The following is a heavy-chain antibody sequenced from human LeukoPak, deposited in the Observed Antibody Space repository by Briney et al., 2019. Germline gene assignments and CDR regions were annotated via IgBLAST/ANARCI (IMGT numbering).Heavy chain of an antibody. CDR3: SRGLDSRKLGY. V-gene: IGHV4-31*03. Sequence: SETLSLTCTVSGASFGSGDQYWNWIRQSPGKDLEWIGSIHPSGMLYNNPSLESRVTISIDTSKNQFSLNLNSVTAADTAVYFCSRGLDSRKLGYWGQGTLVTVSS. D-gene: IGHD3-22*01. J-gene: IGHJ4*02. CDR2: IHPSGML. CDR1: GASFGSGDQY.